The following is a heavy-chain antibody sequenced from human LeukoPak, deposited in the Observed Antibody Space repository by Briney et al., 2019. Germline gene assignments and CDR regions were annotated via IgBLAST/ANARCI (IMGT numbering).Heavy chain of an antibody. CDR2: INHSGST. V-gene: IGHV4-34*01. CDR3: ARGRVVRGVIGGFDY. D-gene: IGHD3-10*01. CDR1: GFTFSSYS. J-gene: IGHJ4*02. Sequence: GSLRLSCAASGFTFSSYSMNWIRQPPGKGLEWIGEINHSGSTNYNPSLKSRVTISVDTSKNQFSLKLSSVTAADTAVYYCARGRVVRGVIGGFDYWGQGTLVTVSS.